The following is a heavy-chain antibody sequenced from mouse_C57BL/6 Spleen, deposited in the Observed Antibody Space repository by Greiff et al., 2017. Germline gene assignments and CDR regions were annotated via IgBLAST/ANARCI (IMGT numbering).Heavy chain of an antibody. D-gene: IGHD2-13*01. CDR1: GYTFNSSW. CDR3: ARGIFGAVTN. CDR2: IYPGSGST. J-gene: IGHJ2*01. V-gene: IGHV1-55*01. Sequence: QVQLQQSGAELVKPGASVKMSCTASGYTFNSSWMTWVKQRPGQGLEWIGDIYPGSGSTNYNEKFKGKATLTADTSYSTAYLQLSSLTSEDPPVYYCARGIFGAVTNWGQGPT.